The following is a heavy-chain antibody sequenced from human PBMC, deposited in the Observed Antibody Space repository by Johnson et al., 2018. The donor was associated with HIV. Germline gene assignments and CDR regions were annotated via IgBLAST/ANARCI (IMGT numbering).Heavy chain of an antibody. J-gene: IGHJ3*02. V-gene: IGHV3-11*04. CDR2: ISGSGNSI. D-gene: IGHD3-10*01. CDR1: GVIFSDYY. Sequence: QVQLVESGGGLVKPGGSLTLSCAVSGVIFSDYYMSWIRQAPGKGLEWVSYISGSGNSIYYADSVKGRFTISRDNAKNSLFLQMNSLRVEDTAVYYCASEVRGVLDIWGQGTMVTVSS. CDR3: ASEVRGVLDI.